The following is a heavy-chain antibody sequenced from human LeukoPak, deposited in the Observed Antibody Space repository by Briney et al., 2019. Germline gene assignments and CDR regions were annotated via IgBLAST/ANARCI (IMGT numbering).Heavy chain of an antibody. CDR3: ARGPSGYHNT. CDR1: GFTFSSYS. Sequence: GGSLRLSCAASGFTFSSYSMNWVRQAPGKGLEWDSLIYSGGSTYYADSVKGRFTISRDNYLQMNSLRAEDTAVYYCARGPSGYHNTGGQGTLVTVSS. D-gene: IGHD5-12*01. V-gene: IGHV3-66*01. CDR2: IYSGGST. J-gene: IGHJ4*02.